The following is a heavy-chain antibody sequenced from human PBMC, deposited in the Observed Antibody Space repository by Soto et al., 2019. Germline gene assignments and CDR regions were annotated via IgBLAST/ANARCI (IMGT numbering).Heavy chain of an antibody. V-gene: IGHV4-59*01. CDR1: GGSISSYY. D-gene: IGHD4-17*01. CDR2: IYYSGST. J-gene: IGHJ4*02. CDR3: AREHRDLDTHDYGDYAGFCYFDY. Sequence: QVQLQESGPGLVKPSETLSLTCTVSGGSISSYYWSWIRQPPGKGLEWIGYIYYSGSTNYNPSLKSRVTKSVDTSKNQFSLKLSSVTAADTAVYYCAREHRDLDTHDYGDYAGFCYFDYWGQGTLVTVSS.